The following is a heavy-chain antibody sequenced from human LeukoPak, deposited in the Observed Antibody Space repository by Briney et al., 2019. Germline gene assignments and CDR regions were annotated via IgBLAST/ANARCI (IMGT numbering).Heavy chain of an antibody. V-gene: IGHV3-66*01. D-gene: IGHD3-22*01. CDR1: GFTVSSNS. J-gene: IGHJ4*02. CDR2: IYSAGDT. Sequence: GGSLRLSCAASGFTVSSNSMTWVRQAPGKGLEWVSPIYSAGDTFYADSVKGRFTISRDNSKNTLYLRMNSLRADDTAVYYCARGGVAFYYDISGPFDYWGQGTLVTVSS. CDR3: ARGGVAFYYDISGPFDY.